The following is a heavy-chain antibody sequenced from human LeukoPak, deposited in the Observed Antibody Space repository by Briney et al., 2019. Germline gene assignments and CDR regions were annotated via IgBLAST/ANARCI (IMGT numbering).Heavy chain of an antibody. V-gene: IGHV6-1*01. D-gene: IGHD2-15*01. CDR1: GDRVSSNRAA. CDR2: TYYRSKWNT. CDR3: AREWCSAGSCYPPPFDY. J-gene: IGHJ4*02. Sequence: SQTLSLTCTIPGDRVSSNRAAWNWIRQSPSRGLEWLGRTYYRSKWNTEYTVSVNSPITINTATSKNQFTLPLNSVTTGEPDADYCAREWCSAGSCYPPPFDYWRQGTLVSVSS.